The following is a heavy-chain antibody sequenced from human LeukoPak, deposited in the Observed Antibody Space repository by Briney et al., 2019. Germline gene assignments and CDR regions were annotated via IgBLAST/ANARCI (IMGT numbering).Heavy chain of an antibody. Sequence: GGSLRLSCAASGFTFSSYGMSWVRQVPGKGLEWVSAISGSGGSTYYADSVKGRFTISRDNSRNTLFLQMNSLRSEDTAMYYCARVQGGGYRTADYWGQGTLVTVSS. D-gene: IGHD6-19*01. V-gene: IGHV3-23*01. CDR2: ISGSGGST. CDR3: ARVQGGGYRTADY. CDR1: GFTFSSYG. J-gene: IGHJ4*02.